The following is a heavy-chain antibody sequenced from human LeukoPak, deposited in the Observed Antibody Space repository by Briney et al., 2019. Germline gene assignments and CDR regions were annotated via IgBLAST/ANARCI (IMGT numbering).Heavy chain of an antibody. D-gene: IGHD3-10*01. J-gene: IGHJ6*03. CDR1: GGSISSGNYY. V-gene: IGHV4-39*01. CDR3: ARQISDYYYYYMDV. Sequence: SETLSLTCTVSGGSISSGNYYWGWIRQPPGKGLEWIGTIYYSGTTYYNPSLESRVTISEDTSKNQFSLTLRSVTAADTAVYYCARQISDYYYYYMDVWGKGTTVTVSS. CDR2: IYYSGTT.